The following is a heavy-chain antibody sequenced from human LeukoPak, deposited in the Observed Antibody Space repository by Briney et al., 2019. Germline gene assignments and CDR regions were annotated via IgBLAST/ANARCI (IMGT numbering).Heavy chain of an antibody. CDR2: IRYDGSNK. J-gene: IGHJ4*02. V-gene: IGHV3-30*02. CDR3: ANQGPGWDGSGPFDY. Sequence: PGGSLRLSCAASGFTFSSYGMHWVRQAPGEGLEWVAFIRYDGSNKYYADSVKGRFTISRDNSKNTLYLQMNSLRAEDTAVYYCANQGPGWDGSGPFDYWGQGTPVTVSS. CDR1: GFTFSSYG. D-gene: IGHD3-10*01.